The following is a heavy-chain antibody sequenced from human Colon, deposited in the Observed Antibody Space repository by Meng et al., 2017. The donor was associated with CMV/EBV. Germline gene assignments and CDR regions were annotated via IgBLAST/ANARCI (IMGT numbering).Heavy chain of an antibody. CDR2: ISSSSSYI. CDR1: GFTFSSYS. J-gene: IGHJ6*02. Sequence: GGSLRLSCAASGFTFSSYSMNWVRQAPGKGLEWVSSISSSSSYIYYADSVKGRFTISRDNAKNSLYLQMNSLRAEDTAVYYCARGALPEVYYYYGMDVWGQGTTVTVSS. D-gene: IGHD1-26*01. CDR3: ARGALPEVYYYYGMDV. V-gene: IGHV3-21*01.